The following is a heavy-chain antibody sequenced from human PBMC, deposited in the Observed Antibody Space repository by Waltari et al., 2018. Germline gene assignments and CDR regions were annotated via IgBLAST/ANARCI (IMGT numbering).Heavy chain of an antibody. J-gene: IGHJ3*02. V-gene: IGHV3-30-3*01. CDR2: ISYDGSNK. Sequence: QVQLVESGGGVVQPGRSLRLSCAASGFTFSSYAMHWVRQAPGKGLEWVAVISYDGSNKYYADSVKGRFTISRDNSKNTLYLQMNSLRAEDTAVYYCANLDPYGDYGYAFDIWGQGTMVTVSS. CDR3: ANLDPYGDYGYAFDI. D-gene: IGHD4-17*01. CDR1: GFTFSSYA.